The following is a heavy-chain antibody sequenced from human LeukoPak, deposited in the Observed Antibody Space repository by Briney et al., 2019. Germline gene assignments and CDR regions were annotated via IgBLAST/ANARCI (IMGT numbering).Heavy chain of an antibody. CDR2: ISYDGSNK. CDR3: ARDLYSSSWYRSTEPYYFDY. V-gene: IGHV3-30*01. Sequence: GGSLRLSCAASGFTFSSYAMHWVRQAPGKGLEWVAVISYDGSNKYYADSVKGRFTISRDNSKNTLYLQMNSLRAEDTAVYYCARDLYSSSWYRSTEPYYFDYWGQGTLVTVSS. J-gene: IGHJ4*02. CDR1: GFTFSSYA. D-gene: IGHD6-13*01.